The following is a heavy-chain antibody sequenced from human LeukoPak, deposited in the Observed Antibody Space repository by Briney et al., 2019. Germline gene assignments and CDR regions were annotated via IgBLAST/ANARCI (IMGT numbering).Heavy chain of an antibody. CDR3: ARDASTWSN. J-gene: IGHJ4*02. CDR2: VYYSGST. CDR1: GVSISSYY. Sequence: PSETLSLTCTVSGVSISSYYWSWIRQPPGKGLEWIGYVYYSGSTNYSPSLKSRVTISVDTSKNQFSLKLSSVTAADTAVYYCARDASTWSNWGQGTPVTVSS. D-gene: IGHD2-2*01. V-gene: IGHV4-59*01.